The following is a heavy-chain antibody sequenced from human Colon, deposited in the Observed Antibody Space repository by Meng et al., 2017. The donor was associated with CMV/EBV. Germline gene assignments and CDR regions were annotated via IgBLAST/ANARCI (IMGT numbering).Heavy chain of an antibody. CDR2: ISESGDDP. Sequence: GGSLRLSCAASGFTFSTYPMSWVRQAPGKGLEWVSGISESGDDPYQADSVKGRFTISRDNSKNILYLQMNSLRAEDTVVYYCAKGYKGLSQTYYFDYWGQGTLVTVSS. J-gene: IGHJ4*02. CDR1: GFTFSTYP. D-gene: IGHD4/OR15-4a*01. V-gene: IGHV3-23*01. CDR3: AKGYKGLSQTYYFDY.